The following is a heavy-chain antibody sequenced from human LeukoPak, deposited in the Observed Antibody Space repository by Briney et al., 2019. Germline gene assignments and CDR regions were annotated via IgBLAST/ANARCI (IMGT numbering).Heavy chain of an antibody. Sequence: GGSLRLSCAASGFTFSSYAMSWVRQAPGKGLEWVSAISGGGGSTYYADSVKGRFTISRDNSKNTLYLQMNSLRAEDTAVYYCAKDGTYDILTGYLPQYYFDYWGQGTLVTVSS. CDR2: ISGGGGST. J-gene: IGHJ4*02. CDR3: AKDGTYDILTGYLPQYYFDY. CDR1: GFTFSSYA. V-gene: IGHV3-23*01. D-gene: IGHD3-9*01.